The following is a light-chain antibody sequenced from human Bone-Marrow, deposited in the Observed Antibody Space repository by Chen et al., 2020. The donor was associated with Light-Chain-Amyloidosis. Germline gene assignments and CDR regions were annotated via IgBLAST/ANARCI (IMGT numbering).Light chain of an antibody. J-gene: IGLJ2*01. Sequence: QSALTQPASVSGSPGQSVTISCTGTDSDIGDYNYVSWYQQFPGKAPKLMIFEVSNRPSGVSHRCSGSKSGSTASLTISGLQPEDEADYYGSSYSNLDTLVIFGGGTKLTVL. CDR2: EVS. V-gene: IGLV2-14*01. CDR1: DSDIGDYNY. CDR3: SSYSNLDTLVI.